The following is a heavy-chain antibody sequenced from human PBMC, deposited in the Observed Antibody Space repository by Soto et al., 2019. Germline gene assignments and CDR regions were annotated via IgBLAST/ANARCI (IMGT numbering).Heavy chain of an antibody. CDR2: ISGSGGRS. J-gene: IGHJ4*02. Sequence: EVQLLDSGGGLVQPGGSLRLSCAASGFTFSNYAMTWVRQGPGKGLEWVSGISGSGGRSYYADSVKGRFTISRDNSNSTLYFQMNSLGAEDTAVFYCATAYFVWSSEQPYYFDYWGQGTLVTVSS. CDR3: ATAYFVWSSEQPYYFDY. CDR1: GFTFSNYA. D-gene: IGHD3-16*01. V-gene: IGHV3-23*01.